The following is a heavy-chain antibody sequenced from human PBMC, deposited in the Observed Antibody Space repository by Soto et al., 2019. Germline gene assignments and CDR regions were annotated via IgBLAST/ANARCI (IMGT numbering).Heavy chain of an antibody. CDR1: GGSFSGYY. J-gene: IGHJ5*02. Sequence: SETLSLTCAVYGGSFSGYYWSWIRQPPGKGLEWIGEINHSGSTNYNPSLKSRVTISVDTPKNQFSLKLSSVTAADTAVYYCARVEVPESSSWHPCDPWGQGTLVTVSS. CDR2: INHSGST. CDR3: ARVEVPESSSWHPCDP. V-gene: IGHV4-34*09. D-gene: IGHD6-13*01.